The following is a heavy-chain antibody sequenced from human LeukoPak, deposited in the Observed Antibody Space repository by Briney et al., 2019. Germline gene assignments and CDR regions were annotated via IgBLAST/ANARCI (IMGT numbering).Heavy chain of an antibody. V-gene: IGHV3-30*02. J-gene: IGHJ4*02. CDR3: ARARRIAAAGTIGH. D-gene: IGHD6-13*01. CDR1: GFTFSSYG. CDR2: IRYDGSNK. Sequence: GGSLRLSCAASGFTFSSYGMHWVRQAPGKGLEWVAFIRYDGSNKYYADSVKGRFTISRDNSKNTLYLQMNSLRAEDTAVYYCARARRIAAAGTIGHWGQGTLVTVSS.